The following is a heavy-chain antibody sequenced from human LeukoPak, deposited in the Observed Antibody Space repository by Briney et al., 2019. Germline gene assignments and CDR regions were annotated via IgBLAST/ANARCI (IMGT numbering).Heavy chain of an antibody. D-gene: IGHD6-19*01. Sequence: ASVKVPCKVSGYTLTELSMHWVRQAPGKGLEWMGGFDPEDGETIYAQKFQGRVTMTEDTSTDTAYMELSSLRSEDTAVYYCATRASGWYLGQYFQHWGQGTLVTVSS. CDR3: ATRASGWYLGQYFQH. J-gene: IGHJ1*01. CDR2: FDPEDGET. CDR1: GYTLTELS. V-gene: IGHV1-24*01.